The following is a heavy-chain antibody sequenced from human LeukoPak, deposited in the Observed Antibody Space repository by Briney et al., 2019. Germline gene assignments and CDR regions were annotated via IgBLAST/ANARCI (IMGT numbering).Heavy chain of an antibody. D-gene: IGHD1-7*01. CDR1: GYSFTSSG. Sequence: ASVKVSCKASGYSFTSSGISWVRQAPGQGLEWMGWISGYNGNTNHAQNLQDRVTMTTDTSTSTAYMELRSLRSDDTAVYFCARGMGTSTFADFDYWGQGTLVTVSS. CDR3: ARGMGTSTFADFDY. CDR2: ISGYNGNT. J-gene: IGHJ4*02. V-gene: IGHV1-18*01.